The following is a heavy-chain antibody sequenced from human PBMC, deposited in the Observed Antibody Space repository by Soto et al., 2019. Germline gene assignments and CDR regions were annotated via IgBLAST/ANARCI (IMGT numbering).Heavy chain of an antibody. D-gene: IGHD4-17*01. CDR1: GGSISSGGYS. Sequence: QLQLQESGSGLVKPSQTLSLTCAVSGGSISSGGYSWSWIRQPPGKGLEWIGYIYHSGSTYYNPSLKSRVPISVDRSKNQFSLKLSSVTAADTAVYYCAREVNTVTTRGPFDYWGQGTLVTVSS. J-gene: IGHJ4*02. CDR3: AREVNTVTTRGPFDY. V-gene: IGHV4-30-2*01. CDR2: IYHSGST.